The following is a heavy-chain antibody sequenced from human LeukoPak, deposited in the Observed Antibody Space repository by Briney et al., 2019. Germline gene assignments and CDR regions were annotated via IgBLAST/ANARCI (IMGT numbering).Heavy chain of an antibody. CDR3: ARDQEEAVFSSSWIVFDY. Sequence: ASVKVSCKASGYTFTGYYMHWVRQAPGQGLEWMGWINPNSGGTNYAQKFQGRVTMTRDTSISTAYMELSRLRSDDTAVYYCARDQEEAVFSSSWIVFDYWGQGTLVTVSS. J-gene: IGHJ4*02. CDR1: GYTFTGYY. V-gene: IGHV1-2*02. CDR2: INPNSGGT. D-gene: IGHD6-13*01.